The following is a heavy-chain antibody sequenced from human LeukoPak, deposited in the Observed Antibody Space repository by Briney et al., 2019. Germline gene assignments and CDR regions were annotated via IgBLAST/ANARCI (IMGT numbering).Heavy chain of an antibody. V-gene: IGHV3-48*04. CDR2: ISHSDSTT. D-gene: IGHD6-19*01. CDR3: TRDPNHPTYSSGWYH. J-gene: IGHJ4*02. Sequence: TGGSLRLSCAASGFSFTSYTMNWVRQAPGKGLEWVSYISHSDSTTSYSDSVRGRFTISRDNAKNSLYLQMNSPRAEDTAIYYCTRDPNHPTYSSGWYHWGQGTLVTVSS. CDR1: GFSFTSYT.